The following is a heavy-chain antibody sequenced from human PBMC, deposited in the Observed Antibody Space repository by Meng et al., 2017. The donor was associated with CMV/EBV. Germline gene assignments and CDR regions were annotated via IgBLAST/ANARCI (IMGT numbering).Heavy chain of an antibody. V-gene: IGHV4-39*07. CDR1: GGSISSSSYY. CDR3: ARDGHDSSGYNFDY. CDR2: IYYSGST. D-gene: IGHD3-22*01. Sequence: VSGGSISSSSYYWGWIRQPPGKGLEWIGSIYYSGSTYYNPSLKSRVTISVDTSKNQFSLKLSSVTAADTAVYYCARDGHDSSGYNFDYWGQGTLVTVPQ. J-gene: IGHJ4*02.